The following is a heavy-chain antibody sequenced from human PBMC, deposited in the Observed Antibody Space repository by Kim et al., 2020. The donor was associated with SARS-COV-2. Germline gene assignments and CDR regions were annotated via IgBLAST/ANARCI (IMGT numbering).Heavy chain of an antibody. CDR1: GGSISSSSYY. V-gene: IGHV4-39*01. CDR3: ARTVPAASYYYYYGMDV. CDR2: IYYSGST. D-gene: IGHD2-2*01. Sequence: SETLSLTCTVSGGSISSSSYYWGWIRQPPGKGLEWIGSIYYSGSTYYNPSLKSRVTISVDTSKNQFSLKLSSVTAADTAVYYCARTVPAASYYYYYGMDVWGQGTTVTVSS. J-gene: IGHJ6*02.